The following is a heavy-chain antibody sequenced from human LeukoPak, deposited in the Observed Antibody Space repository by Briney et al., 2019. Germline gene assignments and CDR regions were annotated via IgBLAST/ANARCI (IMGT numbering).Heavy chain of an antibody. CDR1: GFTFSRYW. CDR3: ARDPRRSSGYFYGDY. CDR2: IKQDGSEK. Sequence: GGSLRLSCAASGFTFSRYWMSWVRQAPGKGLERVANIKQDGSEKYYVDSVKGRFTISRDNAKNSLYLQMNSLRAEDTAVYYCARDPRRSSGYFYGDYWGQGTLVTVSS. V-gene: IGHV3-7*01. D-gene: IGHD3-22*01. J-gene: IGHJ4*02.